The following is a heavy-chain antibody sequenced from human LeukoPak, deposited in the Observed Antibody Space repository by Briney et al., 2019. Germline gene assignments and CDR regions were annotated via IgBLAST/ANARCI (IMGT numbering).Heavy chain of an antibody. J-gene: IGHJ4*02. V-gene: IGHV1-2*02. CDR2: INPNSGGT. CDR3: ARDGCSGGSCYGYFDY. Sequence: ASVKVSCKASGYTFTGYYMHWVRQAPGQGLEWMGWINPNSGGTNYAQKFQGRVTMARDTSISTAYMELSRLRSDDTAVYYCARDGCSGGSCYGYFDYWGQGTLVTVSS. D-gene: IGHD2-15*01. CDR1: GYTFTGYY.